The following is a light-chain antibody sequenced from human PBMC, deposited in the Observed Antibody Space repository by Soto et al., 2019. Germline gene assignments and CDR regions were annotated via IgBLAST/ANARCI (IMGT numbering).Light chain of an antibody. CDR2: DVS. Sequence: QPVLTQPRSVSGSPGQSVTISCTGTSSDVGAYNYVSWYQQHPGKAPKLMIYDVSKWPSGVPDRFSGSKSGNTASLTISGLQAEDEADYYCSSYAGSNTWVFGGGTKLTVL. V-gene: IGLV2-11*01. CDR3: SSYAGSNTWV. J-gene: IGLJ3*02. CDR1: SSDVGAYNY.